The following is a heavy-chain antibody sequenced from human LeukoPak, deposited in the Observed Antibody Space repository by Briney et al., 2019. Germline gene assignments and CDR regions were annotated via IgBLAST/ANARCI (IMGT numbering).Heavy chain of an antibody. V-gene: IGHV5-51*01. Sequence: GESLKISCETSGYSFTSFWIGWVRQMPGKGLEWMGIIYPGDSDTRYSPSFQGQVTISADKSISTAYLQWSSLKASDTAMYYCARQQAGTTVDYWGQGTLVTVSS. CDR3: ARQQAGTTVDY. CDR2: IYPGDSDT. J-gene: IGHJ4*02. D-gene: IGHD1-1*01. CDR1: GYSFTSFW.